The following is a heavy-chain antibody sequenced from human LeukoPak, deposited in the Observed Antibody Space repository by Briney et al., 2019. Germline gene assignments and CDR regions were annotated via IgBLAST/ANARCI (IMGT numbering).Heavy chain of an antibody. CDR2: MNPNSGNT. CDR3: ARVRDSTDSYWFDP. CDR1: GYAFTSYD. J-gene: IGHJ5*02. Sequence: ASVKVSCKASGYAFTSYDINWVRQATGQGLEWMGCMNPNSGNTGYAQKFQGRVTITRNTSISTAYMELSSLRSEDTAVYYCARVRDSTDSYWFDPWGQGTLVTVSS. D-gene: IGHD3-10*01. V-gene: IGHV1-8*03.